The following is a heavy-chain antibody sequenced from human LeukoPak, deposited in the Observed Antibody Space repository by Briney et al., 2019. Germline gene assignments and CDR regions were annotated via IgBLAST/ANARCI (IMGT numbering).Heavy chain of an antibody. CDR1: GGSISSGSYY. V-gene: IGHV4-61*02. J-gene: IGHJ6*03. D-gene: IGHD3-10*01. CDR3: ARGTMVRGVRYYYYYMDV. Sequence: KPSETLSLTCTVSGGSISSGSYYWSWIRQPAGKGLEWIGRIYTSGSTNYNPSLKSRVTISVDTSKNQFSLKLSSVTAADTAVYYCARGTMVRGVRYYYYYMDVWGKGTTVTISS. CDR2: IYTSGST.